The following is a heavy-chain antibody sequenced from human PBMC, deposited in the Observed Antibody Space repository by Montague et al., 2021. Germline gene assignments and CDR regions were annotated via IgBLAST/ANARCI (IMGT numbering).Heavy chain of an antibody. V-gene: IGHV4-34*01. Sequence: SETLSLTCAVYGGSFSGYYWSWIRQPPGKGLEWIGEINHSGSTNYNPSLKSRVTISEDTSKNQFSLKLSSVTAADTAVYYCARRGGTMVRGVKGYMDVWGKGTTVTVSS. CDR1: GGSFSGYY. J-gene: IGHJ6*03. CDR3: ARRGGTMVRGVKGYMDV. D-gene: IGHD3-10*01. CDR2: INHSGST.